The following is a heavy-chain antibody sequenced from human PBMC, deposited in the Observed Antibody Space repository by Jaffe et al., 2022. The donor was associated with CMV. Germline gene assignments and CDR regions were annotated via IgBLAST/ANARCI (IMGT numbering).Heavy chain of an antibody. CDR1: GYTFTSYY. CDR2: INPSGGST. D-gene: IGHD3-9*01. J-gene: IGHJ6*02. CDR3: ARERDHFDWLLSVGALYGMDV. Sequence: QVQLVQSGAEVKKPGASVKVSCKASGYTFTSYYMHWVRQAPGQGLEWMGIINPSGGSTSYAQKFQGRVTMTRDTSTSTVYMELSSLRSEDTAVYYCARERDHFDWLLSVGALYGMDVWGQGTTVTVSS. V-gene: IGHV1-46*01.